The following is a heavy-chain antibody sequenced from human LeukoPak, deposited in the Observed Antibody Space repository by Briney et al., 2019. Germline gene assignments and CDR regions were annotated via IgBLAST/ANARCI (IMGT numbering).Heavy chain of an antibody. CDR2: IYFSGST. V-gene: IGHV4-61*02. CDR3: ARESRIQSLGGNYDFWSGYYPPHFDH. D-gene: IGHD3-3*01. CDR1: GGSISSGSYY. J-gene: IGHJ4*02. Sequence: SETLSLTCTVSGGSISSGSYYWSWIRQPAGKGLEWIGRIYFSGSTNYNPSLKSRVTMSVDTSKDQFSLKLSSVTAADTAVYYCARESRIQSLGGNYDFWSGYYPPHFDHWGQGSLVTVSS.